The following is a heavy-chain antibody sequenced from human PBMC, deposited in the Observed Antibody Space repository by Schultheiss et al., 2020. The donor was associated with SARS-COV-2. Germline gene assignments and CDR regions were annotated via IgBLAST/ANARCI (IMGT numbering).Heavy chain of an antibody. Sequence: GGSLRLSCAASGFTFTSYALHWVRQAPGTGLEWVAVISSHGTDKYYADSVKGRFTISRDNSKNTLYLQMSSLRAEDTAVYYCTSSIAVPVNYWGQGTLVTVS. CDR1: GFTFTSYA. CDR2: ISSHGTDK. V-gene: IGHV3-30*04. J-gene: IGHJ4*02. D-gene: IGHD6-19*01. CDR3: TSSIAVPVNY.